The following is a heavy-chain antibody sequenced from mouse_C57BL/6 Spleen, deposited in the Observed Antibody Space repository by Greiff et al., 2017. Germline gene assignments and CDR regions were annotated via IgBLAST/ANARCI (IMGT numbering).Heavy chain of an antibody. Sequence: QVQLQQSGAELMKPGASVKLSCKATGYTFTGYWIAWVKQRPGHGLEWIGEILPGSGSTNYNEKFKGKATFTADKSSNTAYMQLSSLTTEDSAIYYCARRRNYYGEEPFDYWGQGTTLTVSS. CDR1: GYTFTGYW. J-gene: IGHJ2*01. CDR2: ILPGSGST. V-gene: IGHV1-9*01. CDR3: ARRRNYYGEEPFDY. D-gene: IGHD1-1*01.